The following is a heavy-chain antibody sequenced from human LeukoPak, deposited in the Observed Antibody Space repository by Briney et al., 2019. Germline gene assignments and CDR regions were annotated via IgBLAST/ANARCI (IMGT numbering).Heavy chain of an antibody. CDR2: ISYDGSDK. CDR3: ARQFDY. J-gene: IGHJ4*02. Sequence: PGGSLRLSCADSGFTFSTYAMGWVRQSPGKGLEWVAVISYDGSDKYYSDSVKGRFTISRDNSKNTLYLQMNSLRAEDTAVYYCARQFDYWGQGALVTVSS. V-gene: IGHV3-30*03. CDR1: GFTFSTYA.